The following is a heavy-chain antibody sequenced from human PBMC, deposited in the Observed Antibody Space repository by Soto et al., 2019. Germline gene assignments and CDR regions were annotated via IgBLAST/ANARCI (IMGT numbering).Heavy chain of an antibody. Sequence: ASVKVSCKASGYTFTSYGISWVRQAPGQGLEWMGWISAYNGNTNYAQKLQGRVTMTTDTSTSTAYMELRSLRSGDTAVYYCVRITMVRGVIGYYGMDVWGQGTTVTVSS. CDR2: ISAYNGNT. CDR3: VRITMVRGVIGYYGMDV. J-gene: IGHJ6*02. D-gene: IGHD3-10*01. V-gene: IGHV1-18*04. CDR1: GYTFTSYG.